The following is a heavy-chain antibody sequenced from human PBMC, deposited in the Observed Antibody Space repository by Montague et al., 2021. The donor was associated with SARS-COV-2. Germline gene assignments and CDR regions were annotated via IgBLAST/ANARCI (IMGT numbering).Heavy chain of an antibody. CDR1: GFTFDDYA. CDR3: VKDMSEFDDLNAFDV. CDR2: INGDGLNT. V-gene: IGHV3-43*02. Sequence: SLRLSCAASGFTFDDYAMHWVRQAPGKGLEWVSLINGDGLNTLLTDSVEGRFIISRDNSKNSLYLQMKNLRTEDTALYFCVKDMSEFDDLNAFDVWGQGTQVTVSS. D-gene: IGHD3-10*01. J-gene: IGHJ3*01.